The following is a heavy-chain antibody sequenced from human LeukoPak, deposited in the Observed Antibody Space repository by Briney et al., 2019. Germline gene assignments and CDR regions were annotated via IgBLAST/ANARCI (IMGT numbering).Heavy chain of an antibody. Sequence: GGSLRLSCAASGFTFSSYAMHWVRQAPGKGLEYVSAISSNGGSTYYANSVKGRFTISRDNSKNTLYLQMGSLRAEDMAVYYCARRYGGYWASDIWGQGTMVTVSS. J-gene: IGHJ3*02. CDR3: ARRYGGYWASDI. CDR1: GFTFSSYA. CDR2: ISSNGGST. D-gene: IGHD2-21*01. V-gene: IGHV3-64*01.